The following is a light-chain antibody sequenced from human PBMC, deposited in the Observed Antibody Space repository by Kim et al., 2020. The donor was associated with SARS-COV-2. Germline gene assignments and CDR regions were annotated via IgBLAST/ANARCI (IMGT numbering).Light chain of an antibody. Sequence: SASVRDIVTITVRASQLIDTYLAWYQQKPGKAPNLMIYQASSLHIGVPSRFSGSGSGTEFTLTINGLQPDDFATYYCQHYIRFPYTFGQGTKLEI. V-gene: IGKV1-5*03. CDR2: QAS. CDR3: QHYIRFPYT. CDR1: QLIDTY. J-gene: IGKJ2*01.